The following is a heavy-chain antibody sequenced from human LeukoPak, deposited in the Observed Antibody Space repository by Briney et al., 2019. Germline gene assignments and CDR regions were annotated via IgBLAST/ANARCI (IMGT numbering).Heavy chain of an antibody. CDR3: ARRGASYYYYGMDV. CDR2: IKQDGSEK. Sequence: SGGSLRLSCAASGFTFSSYAMSWVRQAPGKGLEWVANIKQDGSEKYYVDSVKGRFTISRDNAKNSLYLQMNSLRAEDTAVYYCARRGASYYYYGMDVWGQGTTVTVSS. J-gene: IGHJ6*02. V-gene: IGHV3-7*03. CDR1: GFTFSSYA.